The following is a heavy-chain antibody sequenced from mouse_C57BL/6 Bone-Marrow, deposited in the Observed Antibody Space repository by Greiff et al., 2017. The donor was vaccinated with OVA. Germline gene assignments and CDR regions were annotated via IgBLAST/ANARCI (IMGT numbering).Heavy chain of an antibody. CDR1: GYTFTSYT. D-gene: IGHD1-1*01. J-gene: IGHJ2*01. CDR3: ARSLYYYGSSFYFDY. CDR2: INPSSGYT. V-gene: IGHV1-4*01. Sequence: VQVVESGAELARPGASVKMSCKASGYTFTSYTMHWVKQRPGQGLEWIGYINPSSGYTKYNQKFKDKATLTADKSSSTAYMQLSSLTSEDSAVYYCARSLYYYGSSFYFDYWGQGTTLTVSS.